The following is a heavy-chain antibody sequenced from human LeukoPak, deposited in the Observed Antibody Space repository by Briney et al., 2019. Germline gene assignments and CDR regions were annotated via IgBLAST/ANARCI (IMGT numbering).Heavy chain of an antibody. Sequence: GGSLRLSCAASGFTFSYNTMHWLRRAPGKGLEWVVLVSYDGSVKRYADSVKGRFTISRDNPNNILYLQMNSLRAEDTAVYYCARDGQGGATGAFDIWGQGTMVTVSS. CDR2: VSYDGSVK. CDR3: ARDGQGGATGAFDI. V-gene: IGHV3-30-3*01. D-gene: IGHD1-26*01. CDR1: GFTFSYNT. J-gene: IGHJ3*02.